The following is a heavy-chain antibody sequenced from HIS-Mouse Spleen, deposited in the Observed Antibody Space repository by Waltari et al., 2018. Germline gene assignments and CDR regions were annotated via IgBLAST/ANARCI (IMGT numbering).Heavy chain of an antibody. CDR1: GFTFSSYA. Sequence: QVQLVESGGGVVQPGRSLRLSCAASGFTFSSYAMHWVRPAPGNGLEWVAVISYDGSNKYYAVSVKGRFTISRDNSKNTLYLQMNSLRAEDTAVYYCARDATSGCSSTSCFGGGMDVWGQGTTVTVSS. CDR2: ISYDGSNK. J-gene: IGHJ6*02. CDR3: ARDATSGCSSTSCFGGGMDV. D-gene: IGHD2-2*01. V-gene: IGHV3-30*04.